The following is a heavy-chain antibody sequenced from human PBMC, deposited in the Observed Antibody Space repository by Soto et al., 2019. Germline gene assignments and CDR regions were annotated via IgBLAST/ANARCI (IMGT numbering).Heavy chain of an antibody. Sequence: PSETLSLTCTVSGGYVSDDYCTWIRRTPGKGLEWIVNAYYTVNTNYNPSLRVRVTISVDAANKQFSLRLTSVTAADTAVYYCGRYRRYFGSDAMDVWGQGATVTVSS. CDR1: GGYVSDDY. V-gene: IGHV4-59*02. CDR3: GRYRRYFGSDAMDV. D-gene: IGHD3-10*01. CDR2: AYYTVNT. J-gene: IGHJ6*02.